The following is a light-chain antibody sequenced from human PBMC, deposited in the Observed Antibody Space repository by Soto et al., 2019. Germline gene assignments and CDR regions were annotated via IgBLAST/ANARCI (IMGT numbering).Light chain of an antibody. J-gene: IGKJ4*01. Sequence: EIVLTQSPATLSLSPGERATLSCRASQSVSSYLAWYQHKPGQAPRLVIYQASKRAPGIPPRFSGGGAGTEFTLTISSLEPEDFAIYFCQQRNNWLALTFGGGTKVEIK. CDR2: QAS. V-gene: IGKV3-11*01. CDR1: QSVSSY. CDR3: QQRNNWLALT.